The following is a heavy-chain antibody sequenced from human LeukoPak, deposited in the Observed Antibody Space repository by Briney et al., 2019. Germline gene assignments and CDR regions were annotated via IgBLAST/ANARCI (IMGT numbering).Heavy chain of an antibody. CDR3: ARRPQNGRNYDGPSALDY. CDR1: GESFSGYY. J-gene: IGHJ4*02. Sequence: PSETLSLTCAVYGESFSGYYWNWIRQSPGKGLEWIGEINQSGNTNYNPSLKSRVTMSVDTSKNQFSLRLSSVTAADTAVYYCARRPQNGRNYDGPSALDYWGQGNLVTVSS. CDR2: INQSGNT. V-gene: IGHV4-34*01. D-gene: IGHD1-7*01.